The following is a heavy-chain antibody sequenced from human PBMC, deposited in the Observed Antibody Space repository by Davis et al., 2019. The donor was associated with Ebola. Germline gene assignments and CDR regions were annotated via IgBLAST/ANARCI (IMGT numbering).Heavy chain of an antibody. V-gene: IGHV3-7*03. D-gene: IGHD2-2*01. CDR2: IKQDGSEK. CDR3: ARGYGPMEYQYNYYYGMDV. J-gene: IGHJ6*02. Sequence: GESLKISCAASGFTFSSYWMSWVRQAPGKGLEWVANIKQDGSEKYYVDSVKGRFTISRDNAKNSLYLQMNSLRAEDTAVYYCARGYGPMEYQYNYYYGMDVWGQGTTVTVSS. CDR1: GFTFSSYW.